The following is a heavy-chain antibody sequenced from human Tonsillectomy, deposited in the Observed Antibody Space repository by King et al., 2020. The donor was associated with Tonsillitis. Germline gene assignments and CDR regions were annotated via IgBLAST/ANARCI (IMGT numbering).Heavy chain of an antibody. D-gene: IGHD3-22*01. Sequence: QLVQSGGGLVQPGGSLRLSCAASGFTFSSSEMNWVRQAPGKGLEWISSISVSGGTIYYADTVKGRVTISRDNAKNSMYLQMNSLRAEDTAVYYCARGGYSDSSGYYTSWGQGTLVTVSS. V-gene: IGHV3-48*03. CDR1: GFTFSSSE. CDR2: ISVSGGTI. J-gene: IGHJ5*02. CDR3: ARGGYSDSSGYYTS.